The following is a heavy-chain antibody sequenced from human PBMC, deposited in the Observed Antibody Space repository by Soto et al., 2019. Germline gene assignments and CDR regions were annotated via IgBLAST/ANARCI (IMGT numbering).Heavy chain of an antibody. Sequence: EVKLMESGGALVQPGGSLRLSCAASGFTFGHSAITWVRQAPGKGLEWVSNISGRGDETFYSDSVKGRFTVSRDNSRNTASLQLNSLRVDDTAVYFCSRGGHLSAFGPWGQGTLVTVTS. D-gene: IGHD3-10*01. CDR3: SRGGHLSAFGP. CDR1: GFTFGHSA. V-gene: IGHV3-23*01. J-gene: IGHJ5*02. CDR2: ISGRGDET.